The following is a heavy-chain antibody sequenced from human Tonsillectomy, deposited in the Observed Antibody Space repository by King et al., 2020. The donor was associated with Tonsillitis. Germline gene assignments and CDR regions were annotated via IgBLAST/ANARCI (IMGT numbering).Heavy chain of an antibody. Sequence: VQLVESGGGLVQPGGSLRLSCVASGFTFSNYWMSWVRQAPGKGLEWVANIKQDETEKNYVGSLKGRFTVSRDNSQNSLYLQMTSLRVEDTAVYYCASSHYDTSVYRAFDIWGQGTVVTVSS. CDR2: IKQDETEK. V-gene: IGHV3-7*03. CDR3: ASSHYDTSVYRAFDI. D-gene: IGHD3-22*01. J-gene: IGHJ3*02. CDR1: GFTFSNYW.